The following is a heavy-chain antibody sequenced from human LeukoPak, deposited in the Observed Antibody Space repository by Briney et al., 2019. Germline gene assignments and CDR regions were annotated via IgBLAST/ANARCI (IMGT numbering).Heavy chain of an antibody. J-gene: IGHJ4*02. CDR1: GFTFSSYA. CDR2: ISGSGAGT. V-gene: IGHV3-23*01. D-gene: IGHD3-16*01. CDR3: VKDRYVDY. Sequence: GGSLRLSCAVSGFTFSSYAMNWVRQAPGKGLEWVSGISGSGAGTYYADSVKGRFTISRDNSKNTLYLQMSSLRDEDTAMYYCVKDRYVDYWGQGTLVTVSS.